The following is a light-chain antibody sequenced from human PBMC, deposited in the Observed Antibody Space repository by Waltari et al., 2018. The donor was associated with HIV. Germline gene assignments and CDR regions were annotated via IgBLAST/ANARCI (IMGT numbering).Light chain of an antibody. CDR3: ASFTGDNTVI. J-gene: IGLJ2*01. CDR1: DSDFRFYQL. V-gene: IGLV2-14*03. Sequence: AATHPASVSGLPGQATTISSPGADSDFRFYQLVSWYQPHSGSPPRLILSAVDSRASGVSDRFSGSMSGNTASLTISGLRAEDEGHYYCASFTGDNTVIFGGGTEVTVL. CDR2: AVD.